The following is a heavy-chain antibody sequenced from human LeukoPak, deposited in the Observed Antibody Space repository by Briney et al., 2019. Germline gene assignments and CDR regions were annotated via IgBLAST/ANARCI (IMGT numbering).Heavy chain of an antibody. CDR1: GFTFSAYS. CDR2: ISSSSTYI. J-gene: IGHJ4*02. D-gene: IGHD6-19*01. Sequence: KSGVSLRLSCAASGFTFSAYSMNWVRQAPGKGLEGVSSISSSSTYIDYADSVKGRFTISRDNAKNSLYLQMNSLRAEDTAVYYCARALEPSVAVIDYWGQGTLVTVSS. CDR3: ARALEPSVAVIDY. V-gene: IGHV3-21*01.